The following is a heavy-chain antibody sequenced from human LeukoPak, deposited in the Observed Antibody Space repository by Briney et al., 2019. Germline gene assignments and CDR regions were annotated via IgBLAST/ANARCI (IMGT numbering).Heavy chain of an antibody. CDR1: GFSFSSYG. Sequence: GKSLRLSCAASGFSFSSYGMHWVRQAPGKGLEWVAVIWFDGTNKYYADSVKGRFTITRDNSKNTLYLQMNSLRVEDTAVYYCARKGRATHYYDSIGYYYLDDWGQGTQVTVSS. J-gene: IGHJ4*02. D-gene: IGHD3-22*01. CDR2: IWFDGTNK. V-gene: IGHV3-33*01. CDR3: ARKGRATHYYDSIGYYYLDD.